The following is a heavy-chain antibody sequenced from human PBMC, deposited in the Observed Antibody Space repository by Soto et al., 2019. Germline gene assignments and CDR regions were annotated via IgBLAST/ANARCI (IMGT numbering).Heavy chain of an antibody. CDR1: GFTFKNYA. Sequence: DVQLLEFGGGSVQPGESLRLACAASGFTFKNYAMTWVRQAPGKGLEWVSSISGSGGSTYYADCVKGRFTISRDNSKNTLSLQMNSLRAEDTAVYYCAKAPYYYASGSTFGMDVWGQGTTVTVS. J-gene: IGHJ6*02. D-gene: IGHD3-10*01. CDR3: AKAPYYYASGSTFGMDV. CDR2: ISGSGGST. V-gene: IGHV3-23*01.